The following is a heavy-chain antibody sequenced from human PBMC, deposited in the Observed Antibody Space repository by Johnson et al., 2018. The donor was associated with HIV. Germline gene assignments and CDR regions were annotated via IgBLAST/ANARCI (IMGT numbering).Heavy chain of an antibody. CDR1: GFTFSSYA. Sequence: QVQLVESGGGVVQPGRSLRLSCAASGFTFSSYAMHWVRQAPGKGLEWVAVISYDGSNKYYADSVKGRFTISRDNSKNTLYLQMNSLRVEDTAVYYCARGTWEQPHSFDMWGQGTMVTVSS. V-gene: IGHV3-30*14. CDR2: ISYDGSNK. CDR3: ARGTWEQPHSFDM. D-gene: IGHD1/OR15-1a*01. J-gene: IGHJ3*02.